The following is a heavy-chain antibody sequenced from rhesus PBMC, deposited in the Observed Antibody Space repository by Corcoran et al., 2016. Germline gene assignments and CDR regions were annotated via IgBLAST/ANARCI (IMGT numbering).Heavy chain of an antibody. CDR2: SDGNSAST. D-gene: IGHD6-13*01. V-gene: IGHV4-73*01. CDR1: GGSISGYYY. Sequence: QVKLQQWGEGLVKPSETLSLTCAVYGGSISGYYYWNWIRQAPGKGLEWIGNSDGNSASTNYNPSLKNRVTISKDTSKNQFALKLSSVTAAYTAVYYCARRASLVGAFDFWGQGLRVTVSS. J-gene: IGHJ3*01. CDR3: ARRASLVGAFDF.